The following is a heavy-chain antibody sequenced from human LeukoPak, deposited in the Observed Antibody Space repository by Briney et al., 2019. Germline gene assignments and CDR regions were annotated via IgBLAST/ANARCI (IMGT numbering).Heavy chain of an antibody. D-gene: IGHD3-10*01. J-gene: IGHJ4*02. CDR3: ARDYKPYGSGGDY. CDR1: GGTFSSYA. CDR2: IIPIFSTA. Sequence: SVKVSCKASGGTFSSYAISWVRQAPGQGLEWMGGIIPIFSTANYALKFQGRVTITTDESTSTAYMELSSLRSEDTAVYYCARDYKPYGSGGDYWGQGTLVTVSS. V-gene: IGHV1-69*05.